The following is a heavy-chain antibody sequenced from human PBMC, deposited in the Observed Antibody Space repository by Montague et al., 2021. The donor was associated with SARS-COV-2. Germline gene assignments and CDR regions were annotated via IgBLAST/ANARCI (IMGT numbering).Heavy chain of an antibody. J-gene: IGHJ6*02. CDR2: INHSGST. V-gene: IGHV4-34*01. CDR3: ARLGAITLVRGITKADFSNYGMDV. CDR1: GGSISSHF. Sequence: SETLSLTCTVSGGSISSHFWSFIRQPPGKGLEWIGEINHSGSTTYNPSLESRVSISVDTSNKQFSLKVTSVTAADTAVYYCARLGAITLVRGITKADFSNYGMDVWGQGTTGTVSS. D-gene: IGHD3-10*01.